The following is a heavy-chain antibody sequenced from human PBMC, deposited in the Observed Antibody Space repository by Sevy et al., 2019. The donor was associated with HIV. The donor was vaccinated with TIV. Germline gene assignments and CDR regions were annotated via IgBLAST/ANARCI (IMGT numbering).Heavy chain of an antibody. Sequence: GGSLRLSCAASGFTFGSYDMYWVGQTPGKGLEWVALISFYGSNKEYADSVKGRFTISRDNSKNTVYLQMSSLKPEDTAVYHCANDAFEVRGVLSSRGMPTYYHAMDLWGQGTTVTVSS. J-gene: IGHJ6*02. CDR2: ISFYGSNK. D-gene: IGHD3-10*01. CDR3: ANDAFEVRGVLSSRGMPTYYHAMDL. CDR1: GFTFGSYD. V-gene: IGHV3-30*18.